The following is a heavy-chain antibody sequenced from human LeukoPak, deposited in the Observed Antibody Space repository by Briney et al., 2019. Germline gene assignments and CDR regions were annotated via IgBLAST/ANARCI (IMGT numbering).Heavy chain of an antibody. CDR3: ARLDGDYAGYSYYYMDV. D-gene: IGHD4-17*01. V-gene: IGHV4-39*01. CDR2: IYYSGST. CDR1: GGSISSSSYY. J-gene: IGHJ6*03. Sequence: SETLSLTCTVCGGSISSSSYYWGWIRQPPGKGLEWVGSIYYSGSTYYNPSLKSRVTISVDTSKNQFSLKLSSVTAADTAVYYCARLDGDYAGYSYYYMDVWGKGTTVTISS.